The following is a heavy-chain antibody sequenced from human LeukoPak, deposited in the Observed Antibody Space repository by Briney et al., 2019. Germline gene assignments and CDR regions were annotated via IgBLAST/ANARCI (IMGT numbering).Heavy chain of an antibody. CDR2: IIPIFGTA. CDR1: GGTFSSYA. CDR3: ARTLIPNYYYYYMDV. Sequence: ASVKVSCKASGGTFSSYAISWVRQAPGQGLEWMGGIIPIFGTANYAQKFQGRVTITSDESTSTAYMELSSLRSEDTAVYYCARTLIPNYYYYYMDVWGKGTTVTVSS. J-gene: IGHJ6*03. V-gene: IGHV1-69*13.